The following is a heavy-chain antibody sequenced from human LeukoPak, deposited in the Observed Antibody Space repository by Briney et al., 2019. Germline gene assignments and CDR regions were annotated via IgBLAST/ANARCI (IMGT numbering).Heavy chain of an antibody. CDR3: ARVVVRDANNYKGY. V-gene: IGHV1-2*02. CDR1: GYTFTGYY. J-gene: IGHJ4*02. Sequence: PWASVKVSCKASGYTFTGYYLHWVRQAPGQGLEWMGWIHPNSGGTNYAQKFQGRVTMTRDTSISTAYLDLSRLRSDDTAVYYCARVVVRDANNYKGYWGQGTLVTVSS. D-gene: IGHD5-24*01. CDR2: IHPNSGGT.